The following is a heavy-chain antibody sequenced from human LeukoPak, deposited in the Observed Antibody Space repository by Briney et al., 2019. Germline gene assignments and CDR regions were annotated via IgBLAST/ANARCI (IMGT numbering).Heavy chain of an antibody. CDR2: IKQDGSEK. CDR3: ARDNGVVHGVYYMDV. V-gene: IGHV3-7*01. CDR1: EFTFSRYW. J-gene: IGHJ6*03. D-gene: IGHD3-3*01. Sequence: GGSLRLSCATSEFTFSRYWMTWVRQAPGKGLEWVADIKQDGSEKLYVNSVRGRFTISRDNAKMSLFLQMNSLRAEDTAVYYCARDNGVVHGVYYMDVWGKGTTVTVS.